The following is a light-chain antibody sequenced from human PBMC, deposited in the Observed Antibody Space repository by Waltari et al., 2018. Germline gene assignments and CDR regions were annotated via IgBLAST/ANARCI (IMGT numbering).Light chain of an antibody. J-gene: IGLJ2*01. CDR3: SSFTSSTTGI. CDR2: DVS. V-gene: IGLV2-14*01. Sequence: SALTQPDSVSGSPGQSITISCRGISSDSGGYEYVSWYQQHPGKAPQFIIYDVSNRPSGVSNRFSGSKSGSSASLTISGLQAEDEADYYCSSFTSSTTGIFGGGTKLTVL. CDR1: SSDSGGYEY.